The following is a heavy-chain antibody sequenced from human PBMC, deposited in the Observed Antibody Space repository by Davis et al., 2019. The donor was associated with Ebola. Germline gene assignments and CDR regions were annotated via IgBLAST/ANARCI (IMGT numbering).Heavy chain of an antibody. CDR1: AGAVISHA. J-gene: IGHJ4*02. D-gene: IGHD1-1*01. V-gene: IGHV3-30-3*02. Sequence: PAGSLTLSCASSAGAVISHAVDWIREAPGKGLEWVAAITYEQSTRYYVDSVKGRFTISRDNSKNMLFLQMNSLRAEDTAVYYCAKSLNAGGIETYYFHNCGQGTLVTVSS. CDR3: AKSLNAGGIETYYFHN. CDR2: ITYEQSTR.